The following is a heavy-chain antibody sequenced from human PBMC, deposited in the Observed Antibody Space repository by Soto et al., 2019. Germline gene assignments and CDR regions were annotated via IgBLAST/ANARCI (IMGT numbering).Heavy chain of an antibody. CDR1: GYTFTSYD. CDR2: MNPNSGNT. Sequence: ASVKVSCKASGYTFTSYDINWVRQATGQGLEWMGWMNPNSGNTGYAQKFQGRVTMTRNTSISTAYMELSSLRSEDTAVYCCARGYGDYDYYYYGMDVWGQGTTVTVSS. J-gene: IGHJ6*02. D-gene: IGHD4-17*01. CDR3: ARGYGDYDYYYYGMDV. V-gene: IGHV1-8*01.